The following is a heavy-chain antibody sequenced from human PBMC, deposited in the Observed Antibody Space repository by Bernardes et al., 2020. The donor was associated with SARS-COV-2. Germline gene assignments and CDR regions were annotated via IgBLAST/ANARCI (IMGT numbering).Heavy chain of an antibody. CDR1: GGSFSGYY. CDR2: INHSGST. D-gene: IGHD2-2*02. Sequence: SESLSLTCAVYGGSFSGYYWSWIRQPPGTGLEWIGEINHSGSTHYNPSLKSRFTISVDTSKNQFSLKLSSVTAADTAVYYCARGLIVVPAAIGDYYYYYGMDVWGQGTTVTVSS. J-gene: IGHJ6*02. CDR3: ARGLIVVPAAIGDYYYYYGMDV. V-gene: IGHV4-34*01.